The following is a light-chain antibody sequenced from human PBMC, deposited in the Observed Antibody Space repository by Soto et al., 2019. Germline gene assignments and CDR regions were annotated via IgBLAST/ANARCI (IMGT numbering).Light chain of an antibody. CDR1: QSVSSSY. CDR3: QQYGSSPPTWT. V-gene: IGKV3-20*01. CDR2: GAS. J-gene: IGKJ1*01. Sequence: EIVLTQSPGTLSLSPGERATLSCRASQSVSSSYLAWYQQKPGQAPSLLIYGASSRATGIPDRFSGSGSGTDFTLTISRLEPEDFAVYYCQQYGSSPPTWTFGQGTQVESK.